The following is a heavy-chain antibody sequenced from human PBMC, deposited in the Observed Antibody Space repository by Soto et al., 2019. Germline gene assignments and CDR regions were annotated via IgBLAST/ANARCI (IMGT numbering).Heavy chain of an antibody. CDR3: ARVKVRGEWFDP. J-gene: IGHJ5*02. CDR2: IYYSGST. D-gene: IGHD3-16*01. V-gene: IGHV4-61*01. CDR1: GCSVSSGSYY. Sequence: AETQSLTCTLSGCSVSSGSYYLRWLRQPPGKGLEWIGYIYYSGSTNYNPSLKSRVTISVDTSKNQFSLKLSSVTAADTAVYYCARVKVRGEWFDPWGQGTLVTVSS.